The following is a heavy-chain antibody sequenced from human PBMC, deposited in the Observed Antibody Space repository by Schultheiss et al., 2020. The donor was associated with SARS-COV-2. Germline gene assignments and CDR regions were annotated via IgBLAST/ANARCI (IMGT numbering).Heavy chain of an antibody. V-gene: IGHV4-59*08. CDR2: IYYSGTT. CDR1: GGSINNYY. Sequence: SETLSLTCTVSGGSINNYYWNWIRQPPGKGLEWIGHIYYSGTTNYNPSLKSRVIISADTSKNHFSLKLSSVTAADTAMYYCARPAHYWGQGTLVTVSS. J-gene: IGHJ4*02. CDR3: ARPAHY.